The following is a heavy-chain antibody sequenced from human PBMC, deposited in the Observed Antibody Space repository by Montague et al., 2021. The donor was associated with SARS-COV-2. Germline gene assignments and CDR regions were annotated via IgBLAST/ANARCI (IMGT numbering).Heavy chain of an antibody. J-gene: IGHJ6*02. CDR2: MYYSGST. V-gene: IGHV4-39*07. CDR1: GGSISSSNYY. D-gene: IGHD3-10*01. CDR3: ARDDIVLQGVTKGMDV. Sequence: LTCTVSGGSISSSNYYWGWIRQPPGKGLGWIGNMYYSGSTYYNPSLKSRVTISIDTSKNQFSLKLSSVTAADTAVYYCARDDIVLQGVTKGMDVWGQGTTVTVSS.